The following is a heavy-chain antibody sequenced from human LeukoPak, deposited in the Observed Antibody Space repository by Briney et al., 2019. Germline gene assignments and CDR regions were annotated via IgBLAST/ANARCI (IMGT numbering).Heavy chain of an antibody. D-gene: IGHD3-3*01. J-gene: IGHJ6*03. CDR3: ARGERAHVEWSPHMDG. Sequence: GGSLRLTCAESGFTFSSYSMNWVRQATGKGLEWVSSISNSSSYIYYADSVKGRFTLSRDTSKNTLDLQMNNLRAEYTAVYYCARGERAHVEWSPHMDGWGKGTTVTVSS. CDR1: GFTFSSYS. V-gene: IGHV3-21*01. CDR2: ISNSSSYI.